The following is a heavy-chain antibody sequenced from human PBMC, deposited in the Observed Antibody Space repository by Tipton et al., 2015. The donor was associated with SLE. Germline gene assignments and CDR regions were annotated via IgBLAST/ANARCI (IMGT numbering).Heavy chain of an antibody. J-gene: IGHJ4*02. Sequence: GSLRLSCAASGFPFSSYAMTWVRQAPGKGLEWVSVIYSDHSSHHSDSVKGRFTISRDDSKNTLYLQMNKLRVEDTAVYYCARDGVRGNYGDGYYDYWGQGTLVTVSS. CDR3: ARDGVRGNYGDGYYDY. D-gene: IGHD3-10*01. V-gene: IGHV3-23*03. CDR1: GFPFSSYA. CDR2: IYSDHSS.